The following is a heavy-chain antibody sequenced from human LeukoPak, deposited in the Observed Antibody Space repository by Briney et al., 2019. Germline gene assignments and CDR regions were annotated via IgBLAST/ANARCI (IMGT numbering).Heavy chain of an antibody. J-gene: IGHJ3*02. V-gene: IGHV3-21*01. CDR3: ARHGANDAFDI. CDR1: GFAFSSYS. Sequence: PGGSLRLSCAASGFAFSSYSMNWVRQAPGKGLEWVSSISSSSSYIYYADSVKGRFTISRDNAKNSLYLQMNSLRAEDTAVYYCARHGANDAFDIWGQGTMVTVSS. CDR2: ISSSSSYI. D-gene: IGHD4/OR15-4a*01.